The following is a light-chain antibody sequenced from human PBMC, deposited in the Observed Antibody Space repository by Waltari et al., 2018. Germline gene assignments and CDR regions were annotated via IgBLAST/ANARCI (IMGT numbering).Light chain of an antibody. CDR2: WAS. V-gene: IGKV4-1*01. CDR3: QQYYSTPPT. CDR1: QSVLYSSNNKNY. Sequence: DIVMTQSPDSLAVSLGERATINCKSSQSVLYSSNNKNYLAWYQQKPGRPPKLLICWASIREAGVPDRFRGSGSGTDFTLTISSLKAEDVAVYYCQQYYSTPPTFGQGRKGE. J-gene: IGKJ1*01.